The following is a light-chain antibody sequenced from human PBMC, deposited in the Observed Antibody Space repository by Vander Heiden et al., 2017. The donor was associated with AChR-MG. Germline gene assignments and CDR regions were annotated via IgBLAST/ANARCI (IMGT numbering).Light chain of an antibody. Sequence: IVLTQSPATLSLSPGERATLSCRASQSVSSSYLAWYQQKPGQAPRLLIYSTSSRATGIPDRFSGSGSGTDFTLTISRLEPEDFAVYYCQQDGSSLITFGQGTRLEIK. J-gene: IGKJ5*01. CDR2: STS. CDR1: QSVSSSY. CDR3: QQDGSSLIT. V-gene: IGKV3-20*01.